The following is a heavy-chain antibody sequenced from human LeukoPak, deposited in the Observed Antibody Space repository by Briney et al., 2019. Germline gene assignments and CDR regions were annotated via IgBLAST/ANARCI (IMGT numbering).Heavy chain of an antibody. CDR3: AREGYDFWSGYSPFDY. CDR1: GFTFSSYW. V-gene: IGHV3-7*01. J-gene: IGHJ4*02. Sequence: PGGSLRLSCAASGFTFSSYWMSWVRQAPGKGLEWVANIKQDGSEKYYVDSVKGRFTISRDNAKNSLYLQMNSLRAEDTAVYYCAREGYDFWSGYSPFDYWGQGTLVTVSS. CDR2: IKQDGSEK. D-gene: IGHD3-3*01.